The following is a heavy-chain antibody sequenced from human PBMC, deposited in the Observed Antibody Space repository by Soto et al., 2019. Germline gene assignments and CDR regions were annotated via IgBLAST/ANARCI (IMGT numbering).Heavy chain of an antibody. J-gene: IGHJ4*02. D-gene: IGHD5-12*01. CDR3: ARGDGYNYTPFDY. V-gene: IGHV1-69*06. CDR2: IIPIFGTA. CDR1: GVTFSSYA. Sequence: SVKVSCKASGVTFSSYAISWVRQAPGQGLEWMGGIIPIFGTANYAQKFQGRVTITADKSTSTAYMELSSLRSEDTAVYYCARGDGYNYTPFDYWGQGTLVTVSS.